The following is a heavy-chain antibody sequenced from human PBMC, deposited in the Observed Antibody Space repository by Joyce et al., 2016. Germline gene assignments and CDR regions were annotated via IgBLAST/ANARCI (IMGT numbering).Heavy chain of an antibody. Sequence: EVQLVESGGGLVQPGGSLRLSCAVSGVSVRRNYMNWVRQAPGKGLEWVSVIYSGGNTYYADSVKGRFTISRHNSKDTLFLQMNSLRVEDTAVYYCARANGDQGGFDFWGQGTLVTVSS. J-gene: IGHJ4*02. D-gene: IGHD7-27*01. V-gene: IGHV3-53*04. CDR1: GVSVRRNY. CDR3: ARANGDQGGFDF. CDR2: IYSGGNT.